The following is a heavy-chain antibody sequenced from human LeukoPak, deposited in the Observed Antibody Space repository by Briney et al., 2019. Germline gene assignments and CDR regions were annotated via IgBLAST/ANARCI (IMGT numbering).Heavy chain of an antibody. J-gene: IGHJ6*03. D-gene: IGHD3-16*01. Sequence: SQTLSLTCTVSGGSISSGSYYWSWIRQPAGKGLEWIGRIYTSGSTNYNPSLKSRVTISVDTSKNQFSLKLSSVTAADTAVYYCARPTAYYDYVRGSPYYYYYMDVWGKGTTVTISS. V-gene: IGHV4-61*02. CDR1: GGSISSGSYY. CDR2: IYTSGST. CDR3: ARPTAYYDYVRGSPYYYYYMDV.